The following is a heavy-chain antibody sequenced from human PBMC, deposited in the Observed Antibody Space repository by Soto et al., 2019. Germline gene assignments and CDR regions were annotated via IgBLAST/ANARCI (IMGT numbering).Heavy chain of an antibody. CDR1: GYTFTSYA. D-gene: IGHD3-3*01. V-gene: IGHV1-3*01. CDR3: ARDGGFLEWLLYTYYYMDV. Sequence: ASVKVSCKASGYTFTSYAMHWVRQAPGQRLEWMGWINAGNGNTKYSQKFQGRVTITRDTSASTAYMELSSLRSEDTAVYYCARDGGFLEWLLYTYYYMDVWGKGTTVTVSS. J-gene: IGHJ6*03. CDR2: INAGNGNT.